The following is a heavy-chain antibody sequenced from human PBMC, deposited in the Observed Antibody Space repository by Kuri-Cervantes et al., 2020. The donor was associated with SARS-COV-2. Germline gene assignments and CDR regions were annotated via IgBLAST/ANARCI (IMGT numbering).Heavy chain of an antibody. CDR1: GGSFSGYY. CDR3: AKDHFGVHDF. Sequence: LSLTCAVYGGSFSGYYWSWIRQPPGKGLEWVAFISYDGKHKKCIGSGKGRFAISRDNSQNTLLLQMTSLRSEDTAMYYCAKDHFGVHDFWGQGTLVTVSS. CDR2: ISYDGKHK. D-gene: IGHD2-21*01. V-gene: IGHV3-30*18. J-gene: IGHJ4*02.